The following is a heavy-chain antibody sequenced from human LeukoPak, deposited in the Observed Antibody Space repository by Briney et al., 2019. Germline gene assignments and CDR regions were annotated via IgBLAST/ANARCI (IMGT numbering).Heavy chain of an antibody. CDR3: ARGDRGDPSRFEY. CDR1: GGSISSGSHY. J-gene: IGHJ4*02. Sequence: SETLSLTCTVSGGSISSGSHYWGWIRQPPGKELEWIGNIYYSGNSYYNPSLKSRVTISVDASKNQFSLNLSSVTAADTAVYYCARGDRGDPSRFEYWGQGTLVTVSS. V-gene: IGHV4-39*01. D-gene: IGHD4-17*01. CDR2: IYYSGNS.